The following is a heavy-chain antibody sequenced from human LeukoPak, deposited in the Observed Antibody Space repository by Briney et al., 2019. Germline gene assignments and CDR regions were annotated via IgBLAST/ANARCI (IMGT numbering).Heavy chain of an antibody. V-gene: IGHV4-59*01. CDR3: ARSQTYYDILTGYYPGKLDY. Sequence: SETLSLTCTVSGGSISSYYWSWIRQPPGKGLEWIGYIYYSGSTNYNPSLKSRVTISVDTSKNQFSPKLSSVTAADTAVYYCARSQTYYDILTGYYPGKLDYWGQGTLVTVSS. CDR2: IYYSGST. CDR1: GGSISSYY. J-gene: IGHJ4*02. D-gene: IGHD3-9*01.